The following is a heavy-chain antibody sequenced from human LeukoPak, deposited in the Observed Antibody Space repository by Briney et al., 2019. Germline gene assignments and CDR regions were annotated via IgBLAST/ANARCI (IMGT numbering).Heavy chain of an antibody. CDR1: GGSISSYY. J-gene: IGHJ4*02. V-gene: IGHV4-59*01. D-gene: IGHD5-18*01. CDR3: ARGQKYRNGYTVTELGSGYFDY. CDR2: IHYSGST. Sequence: SETLSLTCTVSGGSISSYYWGWIRQPPGKGLEWIGYIHYSGSTNYNPSLKSRVTISVDTSKNQFSLTLSSVTAADTAVYYCARGQKYRNGYTVTELGSGYFDYWGQGTLVTVSS.